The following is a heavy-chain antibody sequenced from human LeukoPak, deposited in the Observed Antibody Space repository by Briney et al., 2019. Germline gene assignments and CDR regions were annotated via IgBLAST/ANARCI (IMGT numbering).Heavy chain of an antibody. D-gene: IGHD1-7*01. CDR2: IYTSGST. Sequence: SETLSLTCTVSGGSISSSYWSWVRQPPGKGLEWIGRIYTSGSTNYNPSLKSRVTMSVDTSKNQFSLKLSSVTAADTAVYYCARDHPRYNWNYGGFDYWGQGTLVTVSS. CDR3: ARDHPRYNWNYGGFDY. J-gene: IGHJ4*02. V-gene: IGHV4-4*07. CDR1: GGSISSSY.